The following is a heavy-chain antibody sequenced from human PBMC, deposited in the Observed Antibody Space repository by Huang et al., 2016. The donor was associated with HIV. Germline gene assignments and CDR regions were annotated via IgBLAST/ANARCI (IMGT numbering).Heavy chain of an antibody. Sequence: QVRLQESGPGLVKPSETLSLTCTVSGGSISNYYWNWIRQPPGKGLEWIGYIYYSGNTTYNPSLKSRVTISVDTSRNQFSLKLNSVTAADTAVYYCARVSRNRGAFDILGQGTMVTVSS. J-gene: IGHJ3*02. CDR3: ARVSRNRGAFDI. CDR2: IYYSGNT. D-gene: IGHD3-10*01. CDR1: GGSISNYY. V-gene: IGHV4-59*01.